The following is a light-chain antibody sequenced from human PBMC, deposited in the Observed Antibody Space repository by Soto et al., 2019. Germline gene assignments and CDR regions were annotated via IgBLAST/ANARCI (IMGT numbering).Light chain of an antibody. CDR2: AAS. CDR3: HQLNCYTRCT. V-gene: IGKV1-9*01. Sequence: DIQLTQSPSFLSASVGDRVTITCRASEGISSYLAWYQQKPGKAPKLLIYAASTLQSAVPPRFRGSGSGTXFTLTISRLHPQYFATSHSHQLNCYTRCTFGQGTKLEIK. J-gene: IGKJ2*02. CDR1: EGISSY.